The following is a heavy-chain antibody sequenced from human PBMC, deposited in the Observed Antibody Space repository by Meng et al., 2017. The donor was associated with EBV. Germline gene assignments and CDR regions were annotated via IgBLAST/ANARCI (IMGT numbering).Heavy chain of an antibody. CDR1: GYTFTGYY. Sequence: QVQLGQAGAEVKKPGASVKVSCKAYGYTFTGYYMHWERQAPGQGLEWMGRINPNSGGTNYAQKFQGRVTMTRDTSISTAYLELSRLRSDDTAVYYCARVGIAVAGTGDYWGQGTLVTVSS. V-gene: IGHV1-2*06. CDR2: INPNSGGT. J-gene: IGHJ4*02. CDR3: ARVGIAVAGTGDY. D-gene: IGHD6-19*01.